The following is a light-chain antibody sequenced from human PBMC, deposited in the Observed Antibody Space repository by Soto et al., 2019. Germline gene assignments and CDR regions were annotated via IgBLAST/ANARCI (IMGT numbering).Light chain of an antibody. CDR3: QQYGSSYT. V-gene: IGKV3-20*01. J-gene: IGKJ2*01. CDR2: GAS. Sequence: EIVLTQSPGTLSLSPGERATLPCRASQSVSSSYLAWYQQKPGQAPRLLIYGASSRATGIPDRFSGSGSGTDFTLTISRLAPEDFAVYYCQQYGSSYTFGQGTKLEIK. CDR1: QSVSSSY.